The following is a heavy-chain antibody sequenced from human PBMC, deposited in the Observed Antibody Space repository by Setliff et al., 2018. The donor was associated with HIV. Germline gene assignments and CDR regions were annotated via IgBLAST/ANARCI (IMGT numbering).Heavy chain of an antibody. D-gene: IGHD4-17*01. CDR2: LYVNGKT. CDR3: AKDHDYGDSMEWYFDL. V-gene: IGHV3-53*01. J-gene: IGHJ2*01. CDR1: GFTVSNNY. Sequence: GGSLRLSCAPSGFTVSNNYMTWVRQAPGKGLEWVSILYVNGKTSYIDSVKGRFTISRDNSKNTLYLQMNSLRAEDTAVYYCAKDHDYGDSMEWYFDLWGRGTLVTVSS.